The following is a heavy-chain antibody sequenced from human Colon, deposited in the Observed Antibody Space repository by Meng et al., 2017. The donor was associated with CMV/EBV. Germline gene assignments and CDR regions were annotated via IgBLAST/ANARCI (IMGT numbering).Heavy chain of an antibody. V-gene: IGHV3-7*01. Sequence: GGSLRLSCEASGFTFRSYWMTWVRHSPGKGLEWVANIKRDGSEKYYVDSVKGRFTISRDNAKKTLYLDMTSLRPDDTGVYFCASHVYLTDVYDGLDVWGHGTTVTVSS. CDR1: GFTFRSYW. D-gene: IGHD2/OR15-2a*01. CDR3: ASHVYLTDVYDGLDV. J-gene: IGHJ6*02. CDR2: IKRDGSEK.